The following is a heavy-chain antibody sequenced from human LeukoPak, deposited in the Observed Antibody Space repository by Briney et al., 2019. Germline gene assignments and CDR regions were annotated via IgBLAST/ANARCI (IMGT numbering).Heavy chain of an antibody. CDR2: IWYDGSNK. V-gene: IGHV3-33*01. J-gene: IGHJ6*03. CDR3: ASQQSFHYYYMDV. D-gene: IGHD2/OR15-2a*01. Sequence: GGSLRLSCAASGFTFSSYGMHWVRQAPGKGLEWVAVIWYDGSNKYYADSVKGRFTISRDNSKNTLYLQMNSLRAEDTAVYYCASQQSFHYYYMDVWGKGTTVTVTS. CDR1: GFTFSSYG.